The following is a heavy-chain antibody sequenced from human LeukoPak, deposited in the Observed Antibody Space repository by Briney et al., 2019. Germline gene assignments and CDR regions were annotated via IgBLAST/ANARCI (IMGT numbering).Heavy chain of an antibody. CDR3: ARMLGYCSSTSCTEYYFDY. Sequence: SETLSLTCAVSGYSISSGYYWGWIRQPPGKGLEWIGSIYHSGSTYYNPSLKSRVTISVGTSKNQFSLKLSSVTAADTAVYYCARMLGYCSSTSCTEYYFDYWGQGTLVTVSS. CDR1: GYSISSGYY. J-gene: IGHJ4*02. D-gene: IGHD2-2*01. V-gene: IGHV4-38-2*01. CDR2: IYHSGST.